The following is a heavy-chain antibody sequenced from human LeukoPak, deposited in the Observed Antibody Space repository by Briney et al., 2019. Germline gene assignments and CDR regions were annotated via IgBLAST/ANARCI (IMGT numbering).Heavy chain of an antibody. Sequence: ASVKVFCKVSGYTLTELSMHWVRQAPGKGLEWMGGFDPEDGETIYAQKFQGRVTMTEDTSTDTAYMELSSLRSEDTAVYYCATLRNRYYDFWSGSFNWFDPWGQGTLVTVSS. CDR2: FDPEDGET. CDR3: ATLRNRYYDFWSGSFNWFDP. D-gene: IGHD3-3*01. V-gene: IGHV1-24*01. J-gene: IGHJ5*02. CDR1: GYTLTELS.